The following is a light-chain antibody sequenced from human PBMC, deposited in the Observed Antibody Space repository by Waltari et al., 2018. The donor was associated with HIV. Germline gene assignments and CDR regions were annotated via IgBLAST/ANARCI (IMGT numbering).Light chain of an antibody. Sequence: DIVMNQLPDSLVVSLGERAPINCKSSHNVLYSPNNKNYLAWFQQKPGQPPKLLIYWASIRESGVPDRFTGSGSGTDFTLTISSLQAEDVAVYYCQQYANTPWTFGRGTKVEIK. CDR2: WAS. V-gene: IGKV4-1*01. J-gene: IGKJ1*01. CDR3: QQYANTPWT. CDR1: HNVLYSPNNKNY.